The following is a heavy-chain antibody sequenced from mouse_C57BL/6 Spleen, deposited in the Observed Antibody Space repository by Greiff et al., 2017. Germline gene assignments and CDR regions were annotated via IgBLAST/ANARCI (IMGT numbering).Heavy chain of an antibody. CDR2: IDPSDSYP. D-gene: IGHD1-1*01. V-gene: IGHV1-69*01. J-gene: IGHJ2*01. CDR1: GYTFTSYW. CDR3: AYGSSYSYFFDY. Sequence: QVQLQQPGAELVMPGASVKLSCKASGYTFTSYWMHWVKQRPGQGLEWIGEIDPSDSYPNYPQKFKGKSTLTVDKSSSTAYMQLSSLTSDDSAVYYCAYGSSYSYFFDYWGQGTTLTVSS.